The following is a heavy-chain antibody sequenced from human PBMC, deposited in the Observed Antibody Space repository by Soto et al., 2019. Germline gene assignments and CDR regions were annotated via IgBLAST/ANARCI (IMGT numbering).Heavy chain of an antibody. D-gene: IGHD6-6*01. J-gene: IGHJ6*03. V-gene: IGHV3-64*01. CDR1: GFTLSGYA. Sequence: PGGSLRLSCAASGFTLSGYAMDWVRQAPGNGLEYVSGISSNGVGTYYANSVQGRFTISRDNSKNTVYLQMGSLRPEDIAVYYCARRARPDFYYMDVWGKGTTVTVSS. CDR3: ARRARPDFYYMDV. CDR2: ISSNGVGT.